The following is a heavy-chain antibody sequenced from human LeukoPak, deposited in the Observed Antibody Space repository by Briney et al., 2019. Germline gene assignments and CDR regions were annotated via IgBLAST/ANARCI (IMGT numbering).Heavy chain of an antibody. Sequence: GGSLRLSCAASGFTFSSYGMHWVRQAPGKGLEWVAVIWYDGSNKYYADSVKGRFTTSRDNSKNTLYLQMNSLRAEDTAVYYCARGGAVAGLDYWGQGTLVTVSS. CDR3: ARGGAVAGLDY. CDR1: GFTFSSYG. J-gene: IGHJ4*02. CDR2: IWYDGSNK. V-gene: IGHV3-33*01. D-gene: IGHD6-19*01.